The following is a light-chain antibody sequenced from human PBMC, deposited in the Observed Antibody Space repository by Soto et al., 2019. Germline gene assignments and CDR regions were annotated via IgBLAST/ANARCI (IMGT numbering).Light chain of an antibody. CDR3: QRYDRAPFT. CDR1: QVISNY. J-gene: IGKJ3*01. Sequence: DLQMTQSPSSLSASVGDRVTITCRASQVISNYVAWYQQEPGKGPKLLIYAASTLQSGVPSRFSGSGSGTDFTLTISSLQPEDVAAYYCQRYDRAPFTFGPGTKVDIK. CDR2: AAS. V-gene: IGKV1-27*01.